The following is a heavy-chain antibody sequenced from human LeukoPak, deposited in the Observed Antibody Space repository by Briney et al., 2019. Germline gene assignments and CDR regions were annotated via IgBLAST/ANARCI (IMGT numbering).Heavy chain of an antibody. CDR1: GFTFDDYA. Sequence: GGSLRLSCAASGFTFDDYAMHWVRQAPGKGLEWVSGISWNSGSIGYADSVKGRFTISRDNAKNSLYLQMNSLGAEDTALYYCAKDTRLYSSSWLGWFDPWGQGTLVTVSS. D-gene: IGHD6-13*01. CDR2: ISWNSGSI. J-gene: IGHJ5*02. CDR3: AKDTRLYSSSWLGWFDP. V-gene: IGHV3-9*01.